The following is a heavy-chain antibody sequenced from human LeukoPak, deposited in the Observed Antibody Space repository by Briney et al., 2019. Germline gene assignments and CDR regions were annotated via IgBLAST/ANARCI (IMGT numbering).Heavy chain of an antibody. CDR1: GGSISSSSYY. CDR2: IYYSGST. J-gene: IGHJ5*02. CDR3: ARLNYYYDSSGYWGPNWFDP. D-gene: IGHD3-22*01. V-gene: IGHV4-61*01. Sequence: SETLSLTCTVSGGSISSSSYYWSWIRQPPGKGLEWIGYIYYSGSTNYNPSLKSRVTISVDTSKNQFSLKLSSVTAADTAVYYCARLNYYYDSSGYWGPNWFDPWGQGTLVTVSS.